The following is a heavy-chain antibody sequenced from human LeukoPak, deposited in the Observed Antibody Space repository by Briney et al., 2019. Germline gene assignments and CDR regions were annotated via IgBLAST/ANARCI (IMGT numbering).Heavy chain of an antibody. CDR1: GFPIGGYY. D-gene: IGHD2/OR15-2a*01. CDR2: SSRSGDTL. J-gene: IGHJ6*02. V-gene: IGHV3-11*01. Sequence: GSLGPSCAASGFPIGGYYMTWIRQAPGKGLEWISYSSRSGDTLYYAASVEGRFTIFRDNAKNSLFLQMNSLRADDTAVYYCAREVVIFPDYYYYGMDVWGQGTTVTVSS. CDR3: AREVVIFPDYYYYGMDV.